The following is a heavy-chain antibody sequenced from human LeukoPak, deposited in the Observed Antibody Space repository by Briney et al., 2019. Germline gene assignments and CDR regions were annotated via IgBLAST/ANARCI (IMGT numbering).Heavy chain of an antibody. J-gene: IGHJ6*02. V-gene: IGHV4-4*02. CDR3: ARAWVYGYYYYGMDV. CDR1: GGSISSSNW. Sequence: SGTLSLTCAVSGGSISSSNWWSWVRQPPGKGMQWIGQIYHGGTTNYNPSLKSRVTISVDKSKSQFSLKLSSVTAADTAVYYCARAWVYGYYYYGMDVWGQGTTVTVSS. CDR2: IYHGGTT. D-gene: IGHD2-8*01.